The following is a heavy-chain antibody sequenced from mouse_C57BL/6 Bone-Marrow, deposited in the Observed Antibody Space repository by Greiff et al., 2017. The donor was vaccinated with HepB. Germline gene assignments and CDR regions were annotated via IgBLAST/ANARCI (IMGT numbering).Heavy chain of an antibody. D-gene: IGHD1-1*01. CDR1: GYTFTSYW. V-gene: IGHV1-53*01. J-gene: IGHJ2*01. CDR2: INPSNGGT. CDR3: ARETPYYGGDYFDY. Sequence: VQLQQPGTELVKPGASVKLSCKASGYTFTSYWMHWVKQRPGQGLEWIGNINPSNGGTNYNEKFNSKATLTVDKSSSTAYMQLSSLTSEDSAVYYCARETPYYGGDYFDYWGQGTTLTVSS.